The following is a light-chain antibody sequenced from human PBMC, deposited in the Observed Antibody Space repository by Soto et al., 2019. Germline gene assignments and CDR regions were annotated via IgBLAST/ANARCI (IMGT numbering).Light chain of an antibody. V-gene: IGKV1-12*01. Sequence: DIQMTQSPSSVSASVGDRVTITCRASQGISSWLAWYQQKPGKAPKLLIYAASSLQSGVPSRFSGSGSGTDFTLTIRRLEPEDFAVYFCQLFTTSPPTRTFGQGTKVDIK. J-gene: IGKJ1*01. CDR3: QLFTTSPPTRT. CDR1: QGISSW. CDR2: AAS.